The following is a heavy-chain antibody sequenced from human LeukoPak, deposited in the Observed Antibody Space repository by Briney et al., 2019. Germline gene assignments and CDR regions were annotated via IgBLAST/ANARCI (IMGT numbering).Heavy chain of an antibody. CDR1: GYTLTELS. Sequence: ASVKVSCKVSGYTLTELSMHWVRQAPGKGLEWMGGFDPEDGETIYAQKFQGRVTMTEDTSTDTAYMELSSLRSEDTAVYYCATLGAGYCSGGSCYRTALRSFDYWGQGTLVTVSS. CDR2: FDPEDGET. D-gene: IGHD2-15*01. V-gene: IGHV1-24*01. CDR3: ATLGAGYCSGGSCYRTALRSFDY. J-gene: IGHJ4*02.